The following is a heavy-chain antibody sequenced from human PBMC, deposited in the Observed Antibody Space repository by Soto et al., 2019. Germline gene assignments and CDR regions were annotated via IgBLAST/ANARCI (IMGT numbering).Heavy chain of an antibody. CDR2: IGTGGDT. J-gene: IGHJ4*02. CDR3: AKNSYFDN. V-gene: IGHV3-23*01. CDR1: GFTFSNYA. Sequence: GGSLRLSCAASGFTFSNYAMNWGRQAPGKGLEWVSSIGTGGDTNYADSVKGRFTISRDNSRDTLYLQMNSLRAEDTALYYCAKNSYFDNWGQGTLVTVSS.